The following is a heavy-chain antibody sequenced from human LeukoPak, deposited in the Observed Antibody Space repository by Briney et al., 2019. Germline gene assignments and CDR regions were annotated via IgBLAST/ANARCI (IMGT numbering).Heavy chain of an antibody. Sequence: GGSLRLSCAASGFTFTIYWMSWVRQAPGKGLEWVANIDQDGREKSFVDSVKGRFSISRDNAKNTLHLQMNSLRVEDTAVYYCARGRYLDWLPYFFDSWGQGTLVTVSS. CDR3: ARGRYLDWLPYFFDS. D-gene: IGHD3-9*01. V-gene: IGHV3-7*01. J-gene: IGHJ4*02. CDR1: GFTFTIYW. CDR2: IDQDGREK.